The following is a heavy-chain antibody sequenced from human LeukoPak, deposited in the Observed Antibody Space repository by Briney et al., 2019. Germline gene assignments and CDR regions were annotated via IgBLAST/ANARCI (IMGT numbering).Heavy chain of an antibody. CDR3: ARCPIPGYSSGWYDY. CDR2: INPNSGGT. V-gene: IGHV1-2*02. CDR1: GYTFTGYY. Sequence: ASVKVSCKASGYTFTGYYMHWVRQAPGQGLEWMGWINPNSGGTNYAQKFQGRVTMTRDTSISTAYMELSRLRSDDTAVYYCARCPIPGYSSGWYDYWGQGTLVTVSS. D-gene: IGHD6-19*01. J-gene: IGHJ4*02.